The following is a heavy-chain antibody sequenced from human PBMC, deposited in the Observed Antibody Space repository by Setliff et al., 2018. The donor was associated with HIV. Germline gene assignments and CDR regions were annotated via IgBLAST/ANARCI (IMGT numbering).Heavy chain of an antibody. J-gene: IGHJ5*02. V-gene: IGHV4-39*01. CDR1: GGSISIYTHY. CDR3: ARYRRGAEWFDP. CDR2: VYYTGST. Sequence: SETLSLTCTVSGGSISIYTHYWGWIRQPPGKGLEWIGSVYYTGSTYYNPSLKSRVTISVDTSKNQFSLKVTSLTAADTAVYYCARYRRGAEWFDPWGQGTLVTVSS. D-gene: IGHD1-26*01.